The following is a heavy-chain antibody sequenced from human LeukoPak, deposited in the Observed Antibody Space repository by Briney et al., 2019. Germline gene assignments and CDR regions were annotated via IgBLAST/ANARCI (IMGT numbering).Heavy chain of an antibody. V-gene: IGHV4-4*09. CDR1: GGSISSYY. Sequence: SETLSLTCTVSGGSISSYYWSWIRQPPGKGLEWIGYIYTNGSTNYNPSLKSRVTISVDTSKNQSSLKLSSVTAADTAVYYCARHAARLPSDPEDIVVVPAAPRYFDLWGRGTLVTVSS. J-gene: IGHJ2*01. CDR3: ARHAARLPSDPEDIVVVPAAPRYFDL. D-gene: IGHD2-2*01. CDR2: IYTNGST.